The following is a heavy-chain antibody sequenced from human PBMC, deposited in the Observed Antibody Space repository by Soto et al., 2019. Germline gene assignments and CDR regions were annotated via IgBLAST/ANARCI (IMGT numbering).Heavy chain of an antibody. V-gene: IGHV3-30-3*01. Sequence: VQPGKSLRLSCAASGFTFGSIAMHWVRQAPGKGLQYMAMISYDGSNEIYADSVKGRFTISRDNSKNMLFLQMNSLSLDDTAVYYCAREKGLRLDFWGQGTLVTVSS. CDR3: AREKGLRLDF. J-gene: IGHJ4*02. CDR1: GFTFGSIA. CDR2: ISYDGSNE. D-gene: IGHD3-3*01.